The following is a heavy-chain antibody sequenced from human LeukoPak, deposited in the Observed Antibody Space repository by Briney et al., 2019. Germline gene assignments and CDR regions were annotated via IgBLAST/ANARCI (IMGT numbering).Heavy chain of an antibody. Sequence: PSETLSLTCTVSGGSISSYSWSWIRQPPGKGLEWIGYIFYSGSTNYNPSLKSRVTISVDTSQNQFSLKLSSVTAADTAVYYCARGYNYMDVWGKGTTVTVSS. V-gene: IGHV4-59*01. J-gene: IGHJ6*03. CDR3: ARGYNYMDV. CDR1: GGSISSYS. CDR2: IFYSGST.